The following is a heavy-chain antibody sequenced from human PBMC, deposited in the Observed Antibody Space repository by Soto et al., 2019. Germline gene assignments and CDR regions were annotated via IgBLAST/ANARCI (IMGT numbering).Heavy chain of an antibody. CDR2: ISYDGSNK. CDR3: ARGAVGAYFDY. J-gene: IGHJ4*02. D-gene: IGHD1-26*01. V-gene: IGHV3-30*19. Sequence: QVQLVESGGGVVQPGRSLRLSCAASGFTFSSYGMHWVRLAPGKGLEWVAVISYDGSNKYYADSVKGRFTISRDNSKNTLYLQMNSLRAEDTTVYYCARGAVGAYFDYWGLGTLVTVSS. CDR1: GFTFSSYG.